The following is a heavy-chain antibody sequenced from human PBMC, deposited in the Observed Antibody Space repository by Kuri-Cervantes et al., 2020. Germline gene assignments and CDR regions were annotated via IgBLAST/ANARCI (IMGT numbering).Heavy chain of an antibody. CDR1: GTSISSAYY. CDR2: LYPSGTT. J-gene: IGHJ4*02. Sequence: SETLSLTCGISGTSISSAYYWGWIRQPPGKGLEWIGSLYPSGTTYFNPSLKSRVAISVDTSKNQFSLKLSSVTAADTAVYYCARSPGIAAAGNEDWGQGTLVTVSS. V-gene: IGHV4-38-2*01. CDR3: ARSPGIAAAGNED. D-gene: IGHD6-13*01.